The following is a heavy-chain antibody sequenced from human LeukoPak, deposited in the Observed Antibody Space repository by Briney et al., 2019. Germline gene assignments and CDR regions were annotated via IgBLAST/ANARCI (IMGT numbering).Heavy chain of an antibody. CDR3: ARAGYYYDSSGYWDY. J-gene: IGHJ4*02. D-gene: IGHD3-22*01. CDR1: GGSISSYY. CDR2: IYYSGST. V-gene: IGHV4-59*01. Sequence: SETLSLTCTVSGGSISSYYWSWIRQPPGKGLEWIGYIYYSGSTNYNPSLKSRVTTSVDTSKNQFSLKLSSVTAADTAVYYCARAGYYYDSSGYWDYWGLGTLVTVSS.